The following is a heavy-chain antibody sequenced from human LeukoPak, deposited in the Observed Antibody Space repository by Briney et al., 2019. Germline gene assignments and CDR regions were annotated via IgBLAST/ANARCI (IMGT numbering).Heavy chain of an antibody. J-gene: IGHJ4*02. Sequence: SETLSLTCTVSGGXISNSSYYWGWIRQPPGKGLEWVGAIYYSGSTYFDPSLKSRVTMSVDTSKNQFSLKLSSVTATDTAVYFCARQYYDILTGYPYYFDYWGQGTLVTVSS. D-gene: IGHD3-9*01. CDR3: ARQYYDILTGYPYYFDY. CDR1: GGXISNSSYY. V-gene: IGHV4-39*01. CDR2: IYYSGST.